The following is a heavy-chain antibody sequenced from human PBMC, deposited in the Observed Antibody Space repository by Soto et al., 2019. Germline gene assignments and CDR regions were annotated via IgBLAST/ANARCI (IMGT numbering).Heavy chain of an antibody. Sequence: QITLKEAGPTLVKPTQTLTLTCSFSGFSLITSGVGVGWIRQPPGKALEWLALIYWDDDKGHSTSLKSRLTIINDPVKNQVVLTMTNMDPSDPLTYFCAHKLDPRNFDYWGQGILVTVSS. CDR1: GFSLITSGVG. J-gene: IGHJ4*02. CDR3: AHKLDPRNFDY. D-gene: IGHD6-13*01. CDR2: IYWDDDK. V-gene: IGHV2-5*02.